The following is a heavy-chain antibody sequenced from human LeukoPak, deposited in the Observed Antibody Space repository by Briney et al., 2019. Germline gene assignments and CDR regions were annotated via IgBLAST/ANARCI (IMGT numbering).Heavy chain of an antibody. V-gene: IGHV4-59*01. J-gene: IGHJ4*02. CDR3: ARVITIRGFIFDY. CDR2: IYYSGST. Sequence: SETLSLTCTVSGVSISSFYWSWIRQPPGKGLEWIGYIYYSGSTNYNPSLKSRVTISVDTSKNQFSLHLNSVTAADTAVYYCARVITIRGFIFDYWGQGTLVTVSS. CDR1: GVSISSFY. D-gene: IGHD3-16*01.